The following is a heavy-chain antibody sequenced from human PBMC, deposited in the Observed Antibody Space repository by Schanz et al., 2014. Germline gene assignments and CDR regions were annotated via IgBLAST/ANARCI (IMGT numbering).Heavy chain of an antibody. D-gene: IGHD2-2*01. CDR3: ARAARRTRVVPLYFDY. J-gene: IGHJ4*02. V-gene: IGHV4-4*02. Sequence: QVQLQESGSGLVKPSGTLSLTCAVSGASISSSNWWSWVRQPPGKGLEWIGEINQSGTTNYNPSLKSRVTMSVDTSKNQISLKLRSVTAADTAVYYCARAARRTRVVPLYFDYWGQGTLVTVSS. CDR1: GASISSSNW. CDR2: INQSGTT.